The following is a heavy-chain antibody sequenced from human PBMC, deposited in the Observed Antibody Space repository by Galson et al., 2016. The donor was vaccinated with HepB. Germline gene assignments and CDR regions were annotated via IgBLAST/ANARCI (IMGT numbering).Heavy chain of an antibody. Sequence: SLRLSCAASGFTFDDYGMDWVRQGPGKGLEWVSGISWNSGVIGYADSVQGRFTISRDNAKNSLYLEMNSLRADDPALYHCVKDRPYRCSNSTCYWEFDYWGQGALVTVSA. D-gene: IGHD2/OR15-2a*01. CDR1: GFTFDDYG. J-gene: IGHJ4*02. CDR3: VKDRPYRCSNSTCYWEFDY. V-gene: IGHV3-9*01. CDR2: ISWNSGVI.